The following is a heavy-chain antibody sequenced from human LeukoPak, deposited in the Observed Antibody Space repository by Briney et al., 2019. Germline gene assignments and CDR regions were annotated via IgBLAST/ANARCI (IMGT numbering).Heavy chain of an antibody. J-gene: IGHJ6*02. Sequence: PGRSLRLSCAASGFTFDDYAMHWVRQAPGKGLEWVSGISWNSGSIGYADSVKGRFTISRDNAKNSLYLQMNSLRAEDTALYYCAKDTGDLFDNCSGPTWRYRIDGLGQGTTVTVSS. CDR1: GFTFDDYA. V-gene: IGHV3-9*01. CDR3: AKDTGDLFDNCSGPTWRYRIDG. CDR2: ISWNSGSI. D-gene: IGHD2-15*01.